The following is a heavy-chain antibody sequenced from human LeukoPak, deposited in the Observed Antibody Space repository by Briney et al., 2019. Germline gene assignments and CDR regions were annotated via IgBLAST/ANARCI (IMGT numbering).Heavy chain of an antibody. J-gene: IGHJ3*01. CDR2: IGASGADT. Sequence: GGSLRLSCTASGFTFSTYAMTWVRQAPGKGLDWVSGIGASGADTYYADSAKGRFTVSRDNSKNTLYLQMSSLRADDTALYFFAERPRDSRCYYLGAFDGWGQGTTVTVSS. V-gene: IGHV3-23*01. D-gene: IGHD3-22*01. CDR3: AERPRDSRCYYLGAFDG. CDR1: GFTFSTYA.